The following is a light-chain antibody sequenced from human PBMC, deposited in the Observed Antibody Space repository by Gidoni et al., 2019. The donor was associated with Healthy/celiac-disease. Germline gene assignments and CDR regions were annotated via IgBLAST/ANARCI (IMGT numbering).Light chain of an antibody. V-gene: IGKV1-9*01. CDR2: AAS. CDR1: RGISSY. CDR3: QQLNSYPLT. J-gene: IGKJ4*01. Sequence: IQLTQSPSSLSASVGDRVTISCRASRGISSYLAWYQQKPGTAPKLLIYAASTLQSGVPSRFSGSGSGTDFTLTINSLQPEDFATYYCQQLNSYPLTFGGGTKVEIK.